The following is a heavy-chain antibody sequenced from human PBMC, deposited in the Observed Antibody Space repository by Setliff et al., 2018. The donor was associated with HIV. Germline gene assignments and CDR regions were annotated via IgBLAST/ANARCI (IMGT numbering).Heavy chain of an antibody. J-gene: IGHJ1*01. CDR2: ISSGGGYI. D-gene: IGHD3-16*02. Sequence: GGSLRLSCAASGFTFSSYAMTWVRQAPGKGLEWVSSISSGGGYIYYADSVKGRFSISRDSTKNSLYLQMNSLRAEDTAVYYCARDSGPYYDYVWGTYRPIYFQHWGQGTRVTVSS. CDR3: ARDSGPYYDYVWGTYRPIYFQH. V-gene: IGHV3-21*06. CDR1: GFTFSSYA.